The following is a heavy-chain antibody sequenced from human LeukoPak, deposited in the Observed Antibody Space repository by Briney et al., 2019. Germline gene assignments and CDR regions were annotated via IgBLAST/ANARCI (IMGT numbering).Heavy chain of an antibody. CDR3: ASEGITIFGVVIQAKFDY. CDR1: GGTFSSYT. J-gene: IGHJ4*02. V-gene: IGHV1-69*02. Sequence: ASVKVSCKASGGTFSSYTISWVRQAPGQGLEWMGRIIPILGIANYAQKFQGRVTITADKSTSTAYMELGSLRSEDTAVYYCASEGITIFGVVIQAKFDYWGQGTLVTVSS. CDR2: IIPILGIA. D-gene: IGHD3-3*01.